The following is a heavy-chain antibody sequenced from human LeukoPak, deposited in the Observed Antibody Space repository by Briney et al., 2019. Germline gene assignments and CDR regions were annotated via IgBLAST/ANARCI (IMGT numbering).Heavy chain of an antibody. Sequence: SETLSLTCTVSGGSISSGGYYWSWIRQPPGKGLEWIGYIYHSGSTYYNPSLKSRVTISVDRSKNQFSLKLSSVTAADTAVYYCARIAPVVGREGDAFDIWGQGTMVTVS. J-gene: IGHJ3*02. CDR2: IYHSGST. CDR3: ARIAPVVGREGDAFDI. D-gene: IGHD6-19*01. CDR1: GGSISSGGYY. V-gene: IGHV4-30-2*01.